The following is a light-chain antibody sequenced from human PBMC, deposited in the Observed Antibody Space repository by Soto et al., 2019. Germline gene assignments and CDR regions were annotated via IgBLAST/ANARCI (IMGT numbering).Light chain of an antibody. Sequence: EIVMTQSPATLSVSPGERATLSCRASQSVSSNLAWYQQKPGQAPRLLIYGASTRATGIPARFSGSGSGTEFTLTISRLQYEDFAVYYCQQYNNWRTFGQGTKVEIK. CDR2: GAS. J-gene: IGKJ1*01. CDR3: QQYNNWRT. V-gene: IGKV3-15*01. CDR1: QSVSSN.